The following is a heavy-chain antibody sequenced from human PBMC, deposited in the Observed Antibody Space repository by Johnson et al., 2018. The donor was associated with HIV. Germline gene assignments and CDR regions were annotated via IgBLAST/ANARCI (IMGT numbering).Heavy chain of an antibody. D-gene: IGHD6-13*01. V-gene: IGHV3-30*14. Sequence: QVQLVESGGGVVQPGRSLRLSCVASGFTFSSYTMHWVRQAPGKGLEWVAVISYDGSNKYYADSVKGRFTISRDHSENTLYLQMNSLRPEDTAVYFCARDGKYSSIGPDAFDVWGQGTMVAVSS. CDR2: ISYDGSNK. CDR3: ARDGKYSSIGPDAFDV. CDR1: GFTFSSYT. J-gene: IGHJ3*01.